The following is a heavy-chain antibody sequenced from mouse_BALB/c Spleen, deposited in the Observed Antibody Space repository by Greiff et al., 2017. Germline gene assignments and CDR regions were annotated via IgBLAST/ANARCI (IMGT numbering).Heavy chain of an antibody. V-gene: IGHV3-6*02. CDR1: GYSITSGYY. CDR3: AREDYGSAMDY. Sequence: DVKLQESGPGLVKPSQSLSLTCSVTGYSITSGYYWNWIRQFPGNKLEWMGYISYDGSNNYNPSLKNRISITRDTSKNQFFLKLNSVTTEDTATYYCAREDYGSAMDYWGQGTSVTVSS. D-gene: IGHD1-1*01. J-gene: IGHJ4*01. CDR2: ISYDGSN.